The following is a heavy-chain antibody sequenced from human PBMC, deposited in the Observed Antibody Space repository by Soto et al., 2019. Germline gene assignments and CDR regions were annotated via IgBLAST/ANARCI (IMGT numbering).Heavy chain of an antibody. CDR1: GFTFSSYA. V-gene: IGHV3-30-3*01. J-gene: IGHJ6*02. CDR2: ISYDGSNK. Sequence: QVQLVESGGGVVQPGRSLRLSCAASGFTFSSYAMHWVRQAPGKGLEWVAVISYDGSNKYYADYVKGRFTISRDNSKNTLYLQMNRLRAEDTAVYYCARERGESEDYYYGMDVWGQGTTVTVSS. D-gene: IGHD3-16*01. CDR3: ARERGESEDYYYGMDV.